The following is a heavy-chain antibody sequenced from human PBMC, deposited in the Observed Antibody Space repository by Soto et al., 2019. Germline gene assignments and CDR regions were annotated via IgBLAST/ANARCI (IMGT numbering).Heavy chain of an antibody. CDR3: VVAAHPYYLEY. D-gene: IGHD2-15*01. Sequence: ASVKVSCKASGYTFTSYAMNCVRQAPGQRLEWMGWINAGNGNTKCSQKFQGRFTITRNPSASTAYMKLSSLRSEDTVFYYGVVAAHPYYLEYWGKGTLVPVSS. CDR1: GYTFTSYA. V-gene: IGHV1-3*01. J-gene: IGHJ4*02. CDR2: INAGNGNT.